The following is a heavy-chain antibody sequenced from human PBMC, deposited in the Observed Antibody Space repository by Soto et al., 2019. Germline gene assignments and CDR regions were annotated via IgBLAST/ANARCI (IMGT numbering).Heavy chain of an antibody. CDR2: IYYSGST. CDR3: ARGRIGVRTYYDFWSGYGLRYNWFDP. J-gene: IGHJ5*02. V-gene: IGHV4-59*01. CDR1: GGSISSYY. D-gene: IGHD3-3*01. Sequence: PSETLSLTCTVSGGSISSYYWSWIRQPPGKGLEWIGYIYYSGSTNYNPSLKSRVTISVDTSKNQFSLKLSSVTAADTAVYYCARGRIGVRTYYDFWSGYGLRYNWFDPWGQGTLVTVSS.